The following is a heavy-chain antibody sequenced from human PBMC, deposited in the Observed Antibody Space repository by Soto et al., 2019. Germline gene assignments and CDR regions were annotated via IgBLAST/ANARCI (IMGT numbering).Heavy chain of an antibody. CDR1: GFRFSDSY. CDR3: ARGGGGGLFDP. CDR2: ISPRSTFR. J-gene: IGHJ5*02. D-gene: IGHD2-21*01. V-gene: IGHV3-11*06. Sequence: GGPLRLTCSTSGFRFSDSYMSWIRQAPGKGLEWISYISPRSTFRDYAESVKGRFTISRDSVKNSLYLQMNNLTAGDTGVYYCARGGGGGLFDPWGQGCLVTVSS.